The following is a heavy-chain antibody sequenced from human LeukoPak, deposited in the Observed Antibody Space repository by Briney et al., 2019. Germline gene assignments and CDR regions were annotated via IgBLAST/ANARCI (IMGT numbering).Heavy chain of an antibody. D-gene: IGHD2-21*02. V-gene: IGHV4-39*01. CDR1: GGSISSSSYY. CDR2: IYYSGST. J-gene: IGHJ4*02. CDR3: ASQISYCGGDCYWNYYFDY. Sequence: SETLSLTCTVSGGSISSSSYYWGWIRQPPGKGLEWIGSIYYSGSTYYNPSLKSRVTISVDTSKNQFSQKLSSVTAADTAVYYCASQISYCGGDCYWNYYFDYWGQGTLVTVSS.